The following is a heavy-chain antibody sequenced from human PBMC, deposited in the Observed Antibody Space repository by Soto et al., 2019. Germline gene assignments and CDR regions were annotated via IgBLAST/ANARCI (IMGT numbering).Heavy chain of an antibody. CDR1: GYSFTSYW. J-gene: IGHJ4*02. CDR2: IYPGDSDT. CDR3: ARQGPVTYYYDSSGYYPPLDY. D-gene: IGHD3-22*01. Sequence: PGESLKISCKGSGYSFTSYWIGWVRQMPGKGLEWMGIIYPGDSDTRYSPSFQGQVTISADKSISTAYLQWSSLKASDTAMYYCARQGPVTYYYDSSGYYPPLDYWGQGIQVTVSS. V-gene: IGHV5-51*01.